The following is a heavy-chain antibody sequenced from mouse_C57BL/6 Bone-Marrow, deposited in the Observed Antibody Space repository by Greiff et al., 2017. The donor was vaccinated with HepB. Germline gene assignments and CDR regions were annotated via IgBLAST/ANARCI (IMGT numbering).Heavy chain of an antibody. CDR1: GYTFTSYW. CDR3: ARPVPWYFDV. V-gene: IGHV1-64*01. J-gene: IGHJ1*03. Sequence: QVQLQQPGAELVKPGASVKLSCKASGYTFTSYWMHWVKQRPGQGLEWIGMIHPNSGSTNYNEKFKSKATLTVDKSSSIAYMQLSSLTSEDSAVYYCARPVPWYFDVWGTGTTVTVSS. CDR2: IHPNSGST.